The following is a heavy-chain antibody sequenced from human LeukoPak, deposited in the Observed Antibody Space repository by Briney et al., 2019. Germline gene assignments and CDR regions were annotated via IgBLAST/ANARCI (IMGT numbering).Heavy chain of an antibody. CDR2: ISSGGSTI. Sequence: GGSLRLSCAASGFTFSSYEMNWVRQAPGKGLEWVSYISSGGSTIYYADSVKGRFTISRDNAKNSLYLQMNRLRAEDTDVYYCAELGIPLIGGVWGKGTTVTISS. V-gene: IGHV3-48*03. J-gene: IGHJ6*04. CDR1: GFTFSSYE. D-gene: IGHD3-10*02. CDR3: AELGIPLIGGV.